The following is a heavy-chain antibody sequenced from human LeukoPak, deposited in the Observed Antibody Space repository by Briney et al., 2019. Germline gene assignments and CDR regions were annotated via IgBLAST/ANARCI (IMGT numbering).Heavy chain of an antibody. CDR3: ARGWHRSVKNDASDI. Sequence: SETLSLTCAVYGGSFSGYYWSWIRQPPGKGPEWIGEINHSGSTNYNPSLKSRVTISVDTSKNQFSLKLSSVTAADTAVYYCARGWHRSVKNDASDIWGQGTMVTVSS. V-gene: IGHV4-34*01. CDR1: GGSFSGYY. J-gene: IGHJ3*02. CDR2: INHSGST. D-gene: IGHD3-10*01.